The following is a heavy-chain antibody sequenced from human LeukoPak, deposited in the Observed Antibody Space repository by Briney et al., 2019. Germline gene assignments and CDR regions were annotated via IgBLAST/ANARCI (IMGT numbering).Heavy chain of an antibody. CDR2: ISYDGSNK. V-gene: IGHV3-30*18. J-gene: IGHJ4*02. Sequence: GGSLRLSCAASGFTFSSYGMHWVRQAPGKGLEWVAVISYDGSNKYYADSVKGRFTISRDNSKNTLYLQMNSLRAEDTAVYYCAKDGTIVVVTANIDYWGQGTLVTVSS. CDR3: AKDGTIVVVTANIDY. CDR1: GFTFSSYG. D-gene: IGHD2-21*02.